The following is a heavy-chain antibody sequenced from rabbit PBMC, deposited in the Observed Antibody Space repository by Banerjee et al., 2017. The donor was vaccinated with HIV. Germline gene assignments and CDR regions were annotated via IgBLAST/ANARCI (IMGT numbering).Heavy chain of an antibody. CDR1: GFSFSNKCV. Sequence: QEQLEESGGDLVKPGGTLTLTCKASGFSFSNKCVMCWVRQAPGKGLEWIACINTSSGNTVYASWAKGRFTISRTSSTTVSLQMTSLTAADTATYFCGRGVDGRSGSDFWGPGTLVTVS. D-gene: IGHD1-1*01. J-gene: IGHJ6*01. CDR2: INTSSGNT. V-gene: IGHV1S45*01. CDR3: GRGVDGRSGSDF.